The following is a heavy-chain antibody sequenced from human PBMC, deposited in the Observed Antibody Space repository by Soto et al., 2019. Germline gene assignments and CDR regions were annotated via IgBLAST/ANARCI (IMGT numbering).Heavy chain of an antibody. CDR2: IWYDGSNK. V-gene: IGHV3-33*01. D-gene: IGHD2-15*01. Sequence: SGGGVVQPGRSLRLSCAASGFTFSSYGMHWVRQAPGKGLEWVAVIWYDGSNKYYADSVKGRFTISRDNSKNTLYLQMNSLRAEDTAVYYCARGVVVASYYYGMDVWGQGTTVTVSS. J-gene: IGHJ6*02. CDR1: GFTFSSYG. CDR3: ARGVVVASYYYGMDV.